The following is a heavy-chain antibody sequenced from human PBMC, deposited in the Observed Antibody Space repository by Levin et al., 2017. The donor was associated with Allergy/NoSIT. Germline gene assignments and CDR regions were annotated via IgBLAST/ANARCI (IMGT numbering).Heavy chain of an antibody. D-gene: IGHD3-10*01. CDR3: ARDLRGSRITMVREPVYGMDV. Sequence: GESLKISCAASGFTFSSYAMHWVRQAPGKGLEWVAVISYDGSNKYYADSVKGRFTISRDNSKNTLYLQMNSLRAEDTAVYYCARDLRGSRITMVREPVYGMDVWGQGTTVTVSS. CDR1: GFTFSSYA. CDR2: ISYDGSNK. J-gene: IGHJ6*02. V-gene: IGHV3-30-3*01.